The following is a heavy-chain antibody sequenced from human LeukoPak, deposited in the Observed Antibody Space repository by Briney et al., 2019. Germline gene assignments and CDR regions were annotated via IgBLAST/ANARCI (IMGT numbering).Heavy chain of an antibody. Sequence: QPGGSLRLSCGASGFTFSGYWMSWVRQAPGKGLEWVANIHKDGSGKRYVDSVKGRFTISRDNAKSSLYLQMNSLRVEDTAVYYCARDRGFGADDSWGQGSLVTVSS. D-gene: IGHD3-10*01. J-gene: IGHJ4*02. CDR2: IHKDGSGK. CDR3: ARDRGFGADDS. CDR1: GFTFSGYW. V-gene: IGHV3-7*01.